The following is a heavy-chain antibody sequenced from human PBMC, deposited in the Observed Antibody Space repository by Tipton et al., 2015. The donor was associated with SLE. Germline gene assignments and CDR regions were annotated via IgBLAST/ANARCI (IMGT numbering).Heavy chain of an antibody. CDR1: DDSISSSGYF. D-gene: IGHD2-2*01. V-gene: IGHV4-39*07. Sequence: TLSLTCTVSDDSISSSGYFWGWIRQPPGKGLEWIGSAFYSGSTYYNPSLKSRVTISVDTSKNQFSLKLSSVTAADTAVYYCARGPGTRFFDYWGQGTLVTVSS. J-gene: IGHJ4*02. CDR2: AFYSGST. CDR3: ARGPGTRFFDY.